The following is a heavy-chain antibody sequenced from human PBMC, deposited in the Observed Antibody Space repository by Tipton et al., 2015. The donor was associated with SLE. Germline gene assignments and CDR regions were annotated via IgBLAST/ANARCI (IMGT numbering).Heavy chain of an antibody. D-gene: IGHD2-8*02. V-gene: IGHV3-11*04. J-gene: IGHJ6*02. CDR1: GFTVGSNY. Sequence: SLRLSCAASGFTVGSNYMSWVRQAPGKGLEWVSYIGGWEPTTHHADSVKGRFTISRDNAQNSLYLQMNSLRAEDTAVYYCARDLMYCTGGVCYSAYSYGMDVWGQGTTVTVSS. CDR2: IGGWEPTT. CDR3: ARDLMYCTGGVCYSAYSYGMDV.